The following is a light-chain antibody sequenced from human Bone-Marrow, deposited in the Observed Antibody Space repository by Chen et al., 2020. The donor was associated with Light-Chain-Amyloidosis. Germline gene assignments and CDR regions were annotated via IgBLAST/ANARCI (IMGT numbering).Light chain of an antibody. J-gene: IGLJ2*01. CDR3: QSYDNCLNTAHVV. V-gene: IGLV1-40*01. CDR1: SSNIGAGYD. Sequence: QSVLTQPPSVSGAPGQTVLISCSATSSNIGAGYDVHWYQQLPGAAPKRLIYDKTKRTSGLPDRFSRSESGTSASLAIAELQAHDEADYSGQSYDNCLNTAHVVFGGGTKVTVL. CDR2: DKT.